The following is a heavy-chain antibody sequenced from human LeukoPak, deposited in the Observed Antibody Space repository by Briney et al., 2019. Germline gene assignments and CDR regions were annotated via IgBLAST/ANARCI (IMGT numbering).Heavy chain of an antibody. CDR1: GGSISSYY. D-gene: IGHD3-22*01. J-gene: IGHJ4*02. Sequence: PSETLSLTCTVSGGSISSYYWSWIRQPPGKGLEWIGYIYYSGSTNYNPSLKSRVTMSVDTSKNQFSLKLSSVTAADTAVYYCARVFPYDSSGYYFDYWGQGTLVTVSS. V-gene: IGHV4-59*01. CDR2: IYYSGST. CDR3: ARVFPYDSSGYYFDY.